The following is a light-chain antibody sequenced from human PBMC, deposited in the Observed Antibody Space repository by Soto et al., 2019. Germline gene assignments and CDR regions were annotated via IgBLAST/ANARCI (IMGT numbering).Light chain of an antibody. CDR1: SSNIGSNY. CDR3: AAWDDGLSGLV. J-gene: IGLJ2*01. Sequence: QSVLTQPPSASGTPGQRVTISCSGSSSNIGSNYVYWYQQLPGTAPKLLIYRNNQRPSGVPDRCSGSKSGTSVSLAISGLRSEDEDDYYCAAWDDGLSGLVFGGGTKVTVL. CDR2: RNN. V-gene: IGLV1-47*01.